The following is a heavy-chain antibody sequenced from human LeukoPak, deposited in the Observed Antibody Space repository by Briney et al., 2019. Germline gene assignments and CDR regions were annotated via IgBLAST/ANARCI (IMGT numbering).Heavy chain of an antibody. CDR2: LSTRGNT. CDR3: TRALCINGVCEWFDP. J-gene: IGHJ5*02. V-gene: IGHV4-61*02. Sequence: SETLSLTCSVSGASVSSGNYFWTWIRQPTGKGLEWIGRLSTRGNTNYNPSLESRVTISGATSKNQFSLQLRSVTAADTAVYYCTRALCINGVCEWFDPWGQGTLVTVSS. CDR1: GASVSSGNYF. D-gene: IGHD2-8*01.